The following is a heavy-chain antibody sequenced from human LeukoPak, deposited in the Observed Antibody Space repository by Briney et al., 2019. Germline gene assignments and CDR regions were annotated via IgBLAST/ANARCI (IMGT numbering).Heavy chain of an antibody. J-gene: IGHJ5*02. CDR3: ARAVGYGSGSFDP. Sequence: GGSLRLSCAASGFTFSSYSTNWVRQAPGKGLEWVSSISSSSSYIYYADSVKGRFTISRDNAKNSLYLQMNSLRAKDTAVYYCARAVGYGSGSFDPWGQGTLVTVSS. D-gene: IGHD3-10*01. V-gene: IGHV3-21*01. CDR2: ISSSSSYI. CDR1: GFTFSSYS.